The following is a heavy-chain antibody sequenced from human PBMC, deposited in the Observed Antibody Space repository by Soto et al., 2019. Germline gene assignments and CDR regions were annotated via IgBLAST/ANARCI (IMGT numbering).Heavy chain of an antibody. CDR2: MNPNSGNT. Sequence: ASVKVSCKASGYTFTSYDINWVRQATGQGLEWMGWMNPNSGNTGYAQKFQGRVTMTRNTSISTAYMELSSLRSEDTAVYYCARGRTNXIFGVVIRGYYYYGMDVWGQGTTVTVSS. CDR1: GYTFTSYD. CDR3: ARGRTNXIFGVVIRGYYYYGMDV. J-gene: IGHJ6*02. V-gene: IGHV1-8*01. D-gene: IGHD3-3*01.